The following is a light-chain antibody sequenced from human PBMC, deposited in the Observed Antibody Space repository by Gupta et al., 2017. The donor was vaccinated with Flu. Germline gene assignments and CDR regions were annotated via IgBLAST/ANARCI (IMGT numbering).Light chain of an antibody. CDR2: DTS. CDR3: FLSNIDGRQL. J-gene: IGLJ3*02. CDR1: TGAVTSGHY. V-gene: IGLV7-46*01. Sequence: QAVVTQEPSLTVSPGGTVTLTCGSSTGAVTSGHYPYWFQQKPGQAPRTRIWDTSNKHPWTPARFSGSLLGGKAALTLSGAEPEDEADDYCFLSNIDGRQLFGGGTRLTVL.